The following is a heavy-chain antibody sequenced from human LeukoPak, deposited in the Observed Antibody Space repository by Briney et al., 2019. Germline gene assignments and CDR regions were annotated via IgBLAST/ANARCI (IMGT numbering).Heavy chain of an antibody. Sequence: GGSLRLSCAASGFTFDDYGMSWVRQVSGKGLEWVSGINWNGVSTGYADSVKGRFTVSRDNAKNSLYLQMNSLRVEDTALYYCATLRFTGDFDYWGQGTLVTVSS. CDR3: ATLRFTGDFDY. D-gene: IGHD1-14*01. J-gene: IGHJ4*02. CDR2: INWNGVST. V-gene: IGHV3-20*04. CDR1: GFTFDDYG.